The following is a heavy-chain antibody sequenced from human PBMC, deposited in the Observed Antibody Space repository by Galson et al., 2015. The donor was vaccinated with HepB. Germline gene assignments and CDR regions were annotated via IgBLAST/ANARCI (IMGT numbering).Heavy chain of an antibody. CDR1: GFTFSDYY. J-gene: IGHJ3*02. CDR3: ASVPCSSTSCPNAFDT. CDR2: ISSSGSTI. Sequence: SLRLSCAASGFTFSDYYMSWIRQAPGKGLEWVSYISSSGSTIYYADSVKGRLTISRDNAKNSLYLQMNSLRAEDTAVYYCASVPCSSTSCPNAFDTWGQGTMVTVSS. V-gene: IGHV3-11*01. D-gene: IGHD2-2*01.